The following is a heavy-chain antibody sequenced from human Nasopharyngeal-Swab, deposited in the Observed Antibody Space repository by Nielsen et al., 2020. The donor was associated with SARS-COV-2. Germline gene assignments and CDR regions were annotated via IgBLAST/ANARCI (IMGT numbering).Heavy chain of an antibody. J-gene: IGHJ4*02. CDR2: IGQGESDK. Sequence: GESLKISCAASGFSLSSYWMTWVRQAPGKGLEWVATIGQGESDKYHVDSVKGRFTISRDDAKNSLNLQMNSLRVEDTALYYCVRGAPWICPNINCRLMTYWGQGPLVTSSS. D-gene: IGHD2-8*01. CDR1: GFSLSSYW. V-gene: IGHV3-7*05. CDR3: VRGAPWICPNINCRLMTY.